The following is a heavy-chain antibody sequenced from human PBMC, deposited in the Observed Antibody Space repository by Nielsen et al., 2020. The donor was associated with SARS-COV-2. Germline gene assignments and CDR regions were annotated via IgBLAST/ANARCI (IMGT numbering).Heavy chain of an antibody. D-gene: IGHD6-6*01. CDR1: GFTFSNAW. CDR3: AKEVYSSSSGYNWFDP. Sequence: GGSLRLSCAASGFTFSNAWMSWVRQAPGKGLEWVSAISGSGGSTYYADSVKGRFTISRDNSKNTLYLQMNSLRAEDTAVYYCAKEVYSSSSGYNWFDPWGQGTLVTVSS. V-gene: IGHV3-23*01. J-gene: IGHJ5*02. CDR2: ISGSGGST.